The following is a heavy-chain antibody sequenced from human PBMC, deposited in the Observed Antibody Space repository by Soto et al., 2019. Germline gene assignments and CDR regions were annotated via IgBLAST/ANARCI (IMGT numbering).Heavy chain of an antibody. J-gene: IGHJ6*02. CDR1: GVSLSTSGMC. CDR2: IDWDDDK. CDR3: ARILRFPDYYYGMDV. V-gene: IGHV2-70*01. Sequence: GSGPTLVNPTQTLTLTCTFSGVSLSTSGMCVSWIRQPPGKALEWLALIDWDDDKYYSTSLKTRLTISKDTSKNQVVLTMTNMDPVDTATSYCARILRFPDYYYGMDVWGQGTTVTVSS. D-gene: IGHD3-3*01.